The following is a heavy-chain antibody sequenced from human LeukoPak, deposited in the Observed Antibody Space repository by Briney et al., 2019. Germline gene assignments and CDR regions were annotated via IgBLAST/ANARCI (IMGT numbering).Heavy chain of an antibody. CDR1: GFTFTGYY. D-gene: IGHD1-26*01. CDR3: ARDTTRDNWFDP. V-gene: IGHV1-2*02. J-gene: IGHJ5*02. Sequence: ASVKVSCKASGFTFTGYYVHWVRQAPGQGLEWMGWINPNSGGTNYAQKFQGRVTMTRDTSISTAYMGPSGLRSDDTAVYYCARDTTRDNWFDPWGQGTLVTVSS. CDR2: INPNSGGT.